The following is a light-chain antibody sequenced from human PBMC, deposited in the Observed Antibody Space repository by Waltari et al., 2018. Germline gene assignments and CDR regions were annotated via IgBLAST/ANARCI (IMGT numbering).Light chain of an antibody. CDR1: QSVSSSY. Sequence: EIVLTQSPGTLSLSPGARAPLSCRASQSVSSSYLAWYQQKPGQAPRLLVYGASSRATGIPDRFSGSGSGTDFTLTINRLEPEDFAVYYCQQFGTSQWTFGQGTKVEIK. CDR2: GAS. CDR3: QQFGTSQWT. V-gene: IGKV3-20*01. J-gene: IGKJ1*01.